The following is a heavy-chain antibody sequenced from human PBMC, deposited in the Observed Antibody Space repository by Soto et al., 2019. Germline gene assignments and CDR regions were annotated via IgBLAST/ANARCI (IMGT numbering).Heavy chain of an antibody. CDR2: IYHSGST. D-gene: IGHD7-27*01. V-gene: IGHV4-30-2*01. CDR3: ARGRCNWGPNAFDI. J-gene: IGHJ3*02. Sequence: QLQLQESGSGLVKPSQTLSLTCAVSGGSISSGDYSWSWIRQPPGKGLEWIGYIYHSGSTYYNPSLKSRVTISVDRSKNQFSLKLSSVTAADTAVYYCARGRCNWGPNAFDIWGQGTMVTVSS. CDR1: GGSISSGDYS.